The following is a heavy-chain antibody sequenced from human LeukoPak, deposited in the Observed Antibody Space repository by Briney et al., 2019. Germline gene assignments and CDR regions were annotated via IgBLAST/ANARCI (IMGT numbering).Heavy chain of an antibody. J-gene: IGHJ4*02. D-gene: IGHD5-24*01. CDR2: ISYDGSNK. CDR1: GFTFSSYA. Sequence: GRSLRLSCAASGFTFSSYAMHWVRQAPGNGRERVQVISYDGSNKYYADSVKGRFTISRDNSKNTLYLQVNSLRAEFTAVYYCARDNGYNVGYLDYWGQGTLVAVSS. CDR3: ARDNGYNVGYLDY. V-gene: IGHV3-30-3*01.